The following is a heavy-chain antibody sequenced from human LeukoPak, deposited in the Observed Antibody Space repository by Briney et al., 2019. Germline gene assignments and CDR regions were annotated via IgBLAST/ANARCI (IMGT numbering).Heavy chain of an antibody. Sequence: GGSLRLSCAASGFTFSSYWMSWVRQAPGKGLEWVANIKQDGSEKYYVDSVKGRFTISRDNAKNSLYLQMNSLRAEDTAVYYCARRGYSSGWCPYYYYYYIDVWGKGTTVTVSS. CDR2: IKQDGSEK. CDR1: GFTFSSYW. D-gene: IGHD6-19*01. CDR3: ARRGYSSGWCPYYYYYYIDV. J-gene: IGHJ6*03. V-gene: IGHV3-7*01.